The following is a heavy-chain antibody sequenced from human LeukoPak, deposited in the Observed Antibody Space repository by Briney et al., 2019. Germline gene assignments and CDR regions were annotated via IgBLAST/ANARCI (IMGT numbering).Heavy chain of an antibody. J-gene: IGHJ4*02. CDR3: ARVYGSITMVRGVMYAPFDY. D-gene: IGHD3-10*01. CDR2: ISYDGSNK. V-gene: IGHV3-30*04. Sequence: GGSLRLSCAASRFTFSSYAMHWVRQAPGKGLEWVAVISYDGSNKYYADSVKGRFTISRDNSKNTLYLQMNSLRAEDTAVYYCARVYGSITMVRGVMYAPFDYWGQGTLVTVSS. CDR1: RFTFSSYA.